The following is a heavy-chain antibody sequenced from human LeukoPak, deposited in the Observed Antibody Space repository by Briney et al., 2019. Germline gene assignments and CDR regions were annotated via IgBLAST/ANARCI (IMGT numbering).Heavy chain of an antibody. Sequence: GGSLRLSCAASGFTFSSYGMHWVRQAPGKGLEWVAVISYDGSNKYYADSVKGRFTISRDNSKNTLYLQMNSLRAEDTAVYYCARDNEYYDFWSGYYTGKSLVDYWGQGTLVTVSS. J-gene: IGHJ4*02. CDR1: GFTFSSYG. V-gene: IGHV3-30*03. D-gene: IGHD3-3*01. CDR2: ISYDGSNK. CDR3: ARDNEYYDFWSGYYTGKSLVDY.